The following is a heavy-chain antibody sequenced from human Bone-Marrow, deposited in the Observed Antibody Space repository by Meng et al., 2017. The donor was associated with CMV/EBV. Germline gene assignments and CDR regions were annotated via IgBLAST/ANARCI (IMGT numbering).Heavy chain of an antibody. Sequence: ESLKISCTVSGGSISSYYWSWIRQPPGKGLEWIGEINHSGSTNYNPSLKSRVTISVDTSKNQFSLKLSSVTAADTAVYYCARGRRRLAAAGTYYYYGMDVWGQGTTVTVSS. V-gene: IGHV4-34*01. CDR2: INHSGST. D-gene: IGHD6-13*01. CDR1: GGSISSYY. J-gene: IGHJ6*02. CDR3: ARGRRRLAAAGTYYYYGMDV.